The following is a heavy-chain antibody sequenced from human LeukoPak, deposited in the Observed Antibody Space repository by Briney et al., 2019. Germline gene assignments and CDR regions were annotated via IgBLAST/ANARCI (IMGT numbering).Heavy chain of an antibody. CDR1: GGSFSGYY. V-gene: IGHV4-34*01. CDR2: INHSGST. CDR3: ARHLVRGETFDY. D-gene: IGHD3-10*01. Sequence: PSETLSLTLAVNGGSFSGYYWSWIRQPPGKGLEWIGEINHSGSTNYNPSLKSRVTISVDTSKNQSSLKLSSVTAADTAVYYCARHLVRGETFDYWGQGTLVTVSS. J-gene: IGHJ4*02.